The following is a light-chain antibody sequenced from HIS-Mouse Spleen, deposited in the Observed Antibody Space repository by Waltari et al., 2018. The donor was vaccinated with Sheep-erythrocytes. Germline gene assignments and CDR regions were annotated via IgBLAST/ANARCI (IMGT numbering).Light chain of an antibody. CDR2: DAS. CDR1: QSVSSY. CDR3: QQRSNWPPLT. J-gene: IGKJ4*01. V-gene: IGKV3-11*01. Sequence: EIVLTQSPATLSLYPGERATLSCRASQSVSSYLAWYQQQPGQAPRPLIYDASNRATGIPARFSGSGSGTDFTLTISSLEPEDFAVYYCQQRSNWPPLTFGGGTKVEIK.